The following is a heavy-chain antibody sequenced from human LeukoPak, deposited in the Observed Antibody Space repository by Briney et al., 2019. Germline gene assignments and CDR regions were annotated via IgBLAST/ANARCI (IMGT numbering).Heavy chain of an antibody. CDR2: INHRGNT. CDR1: GGSFSVYY. Sequence: SETLSLTCAVYGGSFSVYYWSWIRQPPGKGLEWIGEINHRGNTKHTPSLESRVTLSVDTSKHQFSLKLSSVTAADTGVYYCAELGITMIGGVWGKGTTVTISS. J-gene: IGHJ6*04. D-gene: IGHD3-10*02. V-gene: IGHV4-34*01. CDR3: AELGITMIGGV.